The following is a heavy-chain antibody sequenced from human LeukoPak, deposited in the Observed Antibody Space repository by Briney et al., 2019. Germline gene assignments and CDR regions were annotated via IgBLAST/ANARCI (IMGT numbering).Heavy chain of an antibody. J-gene: IGHJ3*02. CDR1: GGSLSSYC. Sequence: PSETLSLTCTVSGGSLSSYCFSWIRQSPGKGLEWIAYINYSGSASYNPSLKSRVTMSVDTSKQFSLSLSSVTAADTAVYYCARHNYDDYVFDIWGQGTKVTVSS. CDR3: ARHNYDDYVFDI. CDR2: INYSGSA. V-gene: IGHV4-59*08. D-gene: IGHD4-17*01.